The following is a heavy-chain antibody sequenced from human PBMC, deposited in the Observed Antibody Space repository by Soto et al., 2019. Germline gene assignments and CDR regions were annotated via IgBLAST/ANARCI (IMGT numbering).Heavy chain of an antibody. D-gene: IGHD4-17*01. Sequence: LCGGSISSGGYYWSWIRQHPGKGLEWIGYIYYSGSTYYNPSLKSRVTISVDTSKNQFSLKLSSVTAADTAVYYCARDQTTVTTDRNWYFDLWGRGTLVTVSS. CDR1: GGSISSGGYY. CDR2: IYYSGST. V-gene: IGHV4-31*02. CDR3: ARDQTTVTTDRNWYFDL. J-gene: IGHJ2*01.